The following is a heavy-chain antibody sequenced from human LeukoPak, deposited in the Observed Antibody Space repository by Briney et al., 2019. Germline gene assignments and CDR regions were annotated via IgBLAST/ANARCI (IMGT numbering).Heavy chain of an antibody. CDR3: ATETIGRHYDY. Sequence: MPGGSLRLSCAASGFTFSSCGFNWVRQAPGKGLEWVSSIGPTGTDRYYADSVRGRFTIFRDNAKNSMYLQMDSLRDEDTAVYYCATETIGRHYDYWGQGTLLTVSS. V-gene: IGHV3-21*01. CDR1: GFTFSSCG. CDR2: IGPTGTDR. D-gene: IGHD1-14*01. J-gene: IGHJ4*02.